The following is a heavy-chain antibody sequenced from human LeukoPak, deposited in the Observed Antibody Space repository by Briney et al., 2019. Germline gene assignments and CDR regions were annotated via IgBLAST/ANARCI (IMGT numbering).Heavy chain of an antibody. V-gene: IGHV3-33*06. D-gene: IGHD2-21*02. CDR2: IWYDGSNK. Sequence: GGSLRLSCAASGFTFSSYGMHWVRQAPGKGLEWVAVIWYDGSNKYYADSVKGRFTISRDNSKNTLYLQMNSLRAEDTAVYYCAKDQGGIVVVTALTDYWGQGTLVTVSS. CDR1: GFTFSSYG. CDR3: AKDQGGIVVVTALTDY. J-gene: IGHJ4*02.